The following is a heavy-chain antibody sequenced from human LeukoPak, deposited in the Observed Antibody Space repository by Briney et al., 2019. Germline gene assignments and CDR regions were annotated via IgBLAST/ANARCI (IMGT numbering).Heavy chain of an antibody. CDR2: IYYSGST. J-gene: IGHJ4*02. V-gene: IGHV4-59*01. Sequence: SETLSLTCTVSGGSISSYYWSWIRQPPGKGLEWIGYIYYSGSTNYNPSLKSRVTMTRDTSTSTVYMELSSLRSEDTAVYYCARANSGWYSSYFDYWGQGTLVTVSS. CDR3: ARANSGWYSSYFDY. D-gene: IGHD6-19*01. CDR1: GGSISSYY.